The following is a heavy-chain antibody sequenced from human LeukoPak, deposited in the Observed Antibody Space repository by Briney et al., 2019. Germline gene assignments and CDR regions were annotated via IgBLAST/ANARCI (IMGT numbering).Heavy chain of an antibody. CDR2: MNPSSGNT. D-gene: IGHD3-16*02. CDR1: GYTFTSYD. J-gene: IGHJ5*02. Sequence: ASVKVSCKASGYTFTSYDINWVRQATGQGLEWMGWMNPSSGNTGYPQKFQGRVTMTRNTSISTAYMELSSLRSEDTAMYFCARWRLSGDALTTYHYKTVIDNYFDPWGQGTLVTVSP. V-gene: IGHV1-8*01. CDR3: ARWRLSGDALTTYHYKTVIDNYFDP.